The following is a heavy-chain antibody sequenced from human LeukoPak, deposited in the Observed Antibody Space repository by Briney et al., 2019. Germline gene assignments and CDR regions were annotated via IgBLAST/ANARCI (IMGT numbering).Heavy chain of an antibody. CDR1: GGTFSSYA. V-gene: IGHV1-69*13. CDR2: IIPIFGTA. J-gene: IGHJ4*02. CDR3: ARDPADPYYYDSSGQPNDY. Sequence: SVKVSCKASGGTFSSYAISWVRQAPGQGLEWMGGIIPIFGTANYAQKFQGRVTITADESTSTAYMELRSLRSDDTAVYYCARDPADPYYYDSSGQPNDYWGQGTLVTVSS. D-gene: IGHD3-22*01.